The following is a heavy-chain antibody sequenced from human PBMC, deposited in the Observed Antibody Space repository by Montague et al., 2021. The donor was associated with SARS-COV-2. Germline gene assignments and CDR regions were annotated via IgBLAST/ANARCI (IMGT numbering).Heavy chain of an antibody. CDR1: GGSFSGYY. V-gene: IGHV4-34*01. Sequence: SETLSLTCAVYGGSFSGYYWSWIRQPPGKGLEWIGEINHSGSTNYNPSLKSRVTISVDTPKNQFSLKLSSVTAAGTAVYYCASLTLGYCSSTSCYSDWFDPWGQGTLVTVSS. J-gene: IGHJ5*02. CDR2: INHSGST. CDR3: ASLTLGYCSSTSCYSDWFDP. D-gene: IGHD2-2*02.